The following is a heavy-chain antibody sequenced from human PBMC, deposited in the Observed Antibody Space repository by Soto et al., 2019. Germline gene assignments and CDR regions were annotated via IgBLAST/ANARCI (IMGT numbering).Heavy chain of an antibody. Sequence: SETLSLTCAVYGGSFSGYYWSWIRQPPGKGLEWIGEISHSGRTNYKSSLKSRVTISVDTSKNQFSLKLSSVTAADTAVYYCARGPGGFGEFSLDYWGQGTLVTVPS. CDR2: ISHSGRT. CDR1: GGSFSGYY. V-gene: IGHV4-34*01. J-gene: IGHJ4*02. D-gene: IGHD3-10*01. CDR3: ARGPGGFGEFSLDY.